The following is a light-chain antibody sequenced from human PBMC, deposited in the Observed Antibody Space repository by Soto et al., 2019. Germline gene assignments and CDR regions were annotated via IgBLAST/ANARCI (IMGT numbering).Light chain of an antibody. CDR2: GAS. CDR3: QQGGSFPIT. Sequence: DIQMTQSPSSVSASVGDRVTITCRASQDIGSWLAWYQQKPGKAPDLLIYGASSWQDGVTSRFYGSGSRTDFTLTIKALQPEDFATYYCQQGGSFPITFGQGTRLEIK. J-gene: IGKJ5*01. CDR1: QDIGSW. V-gene: IGKV1-12*01.